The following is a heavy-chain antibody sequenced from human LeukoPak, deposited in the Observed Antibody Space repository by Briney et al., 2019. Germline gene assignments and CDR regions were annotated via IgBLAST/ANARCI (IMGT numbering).Heavy chain of an antibody. V-gene: IGHV3-21*01. CDR3: ARDGSGSYLPDYFDY. J-gene: IGHJ4*02. CDR2: ISSSSSYI. Sequence: GRSLRLSCAASGFTFSSYSMNWVRQAPGKGLEWVSSISSSSSYIYYADSVKGRFTISRDNAKNSLYLQMNSLRAEDTAVYYCARDGSGSYLPDYFDYWGQGTLVTVSS. D-gene: IGHD1-26*01. CDR1: GFTFSSYS.